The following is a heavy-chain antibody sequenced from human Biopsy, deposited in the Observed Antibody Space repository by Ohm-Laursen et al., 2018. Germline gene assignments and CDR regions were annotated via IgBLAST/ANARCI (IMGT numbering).Heavy chain of an antibody. CDR3: TTSAEYGALDY. J-gene: IGHJ4*02. D-gene: IGHD2-2*01. CDR1: GYVLIELS. V-gene: IGHV1-24*01. Sequence: GASVKVSCKVSGYVLIELSMRWVRQAPGKGLEWMGGFVPEDDERIYAQKFQGRVTLTGDTSTGTAYMELRGLRSDDTAVYFCTTSAEYGALDYWGQGTLVTVSS. CDR2: FVPEDDER.